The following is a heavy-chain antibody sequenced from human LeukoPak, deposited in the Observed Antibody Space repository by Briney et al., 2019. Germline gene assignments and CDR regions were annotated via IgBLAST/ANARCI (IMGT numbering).Heavy chain of an antibody. CDR1: GGSISSYY. V-gene: IGHV4-4*07. CDR3: ARGPGYCSSTSCYTDYYGMDV. D-gene: IGHD2-2*02. CDR2: IYTSGST. Sequence: SETLSLTCTVSGGSISSYYWSWIRQTAGKGLEWIGRIYTSGSTNYNPSLKSRVTMSVDTSKNQFSLKLSSVTAADTAVYYCARGPGYCSSTSCYTDYYGMDVWGQGTTVTVSS. J-gene: IGHJ6*02.